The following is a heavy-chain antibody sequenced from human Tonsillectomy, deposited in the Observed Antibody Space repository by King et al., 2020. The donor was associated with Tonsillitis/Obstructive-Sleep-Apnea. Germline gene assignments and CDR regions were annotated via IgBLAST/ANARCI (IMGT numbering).Heavy chain of an antibody. CDR1: GGSISSYY. J-gene: IGHJ3*02. Sequence: VQLQESGPGLVKPSETLSLTCTVSGGSISSYYWSWIRQPPGKGLEWIGYIYYSGSTNYNPSLKSRVTISVVTSKNQFSLKLSSVTAADTAVYYCAREDIVVVVSAGGAFDIWGQGTMVTVSS. CDR3: AREDIVVVVSAGGAFDI. CDR2: IYYSGST. V-gene: IGHV4-59*01. D-gene: IGHD2-15*01.